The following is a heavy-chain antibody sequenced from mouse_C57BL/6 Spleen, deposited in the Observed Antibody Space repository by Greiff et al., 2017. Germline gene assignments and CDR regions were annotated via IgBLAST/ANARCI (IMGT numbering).Heavy chain of an antibody. D-gene: IGHD1-1*01. CDR1: GYTFTSYW. CDR2: IHPNSGST. CDR3: AITTVAYYYAMDY. V-gene: IGHV1-64*01. J-gene: IGHJ4*01. Sequence: QVQLQQSGAELVKPGASVKLSCKASGYTFTSYWMHWVKQRPGQGLEWIGMIHPNSGSTNYNEKFKSKATLTVDKSSSTAYMQLSSLTSEDSAVYYCAITTVAYYYAMDYWGQGTSVTVSS.